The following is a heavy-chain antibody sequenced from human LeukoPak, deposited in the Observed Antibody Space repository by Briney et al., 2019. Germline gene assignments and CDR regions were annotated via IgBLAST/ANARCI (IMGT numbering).Heavy chain of an antibody. CDR2: INPNSGGT. D-gene: IGHD2-2*02. CDR1: GYTFTGYY. CDR3: ARAYCSSTSCYIGDFDY. Sequence: ASVKVSCKASGYTFTGYYMHWVRQAPGQGLEWMGRINPNSGGTTYAQKFQGRVTMTRDTSISTAYMELSRLRSDDTAVYYCARAYCSSTSCYIGDFDYWGQGTLVTVSS. V-gene: IGHV1-2*06. J-gene: IGHJ4*02.